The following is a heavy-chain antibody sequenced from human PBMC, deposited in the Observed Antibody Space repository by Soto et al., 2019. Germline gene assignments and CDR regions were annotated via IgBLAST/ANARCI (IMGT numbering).Heavy chain of an antibody. V-gene: IGHV1-46*01. J-gene: IGHJ6*02. CDR3: ARETGSGSFVYYYYGMDV. D-gene: IGHD3-10*01. Sequence: ASVKVSCKASGYTFTSYYMHWVRQAPGQGLEWMGIINPSGGSTSYAQKFQGRVTMTRDTSTSTVYMELSSLRSEDTAVYYCARETGSGSFVYYYYGMDVWGQGTTVTVSS. CDR2: INPSGGST. CDR1: GYTFTSYY.